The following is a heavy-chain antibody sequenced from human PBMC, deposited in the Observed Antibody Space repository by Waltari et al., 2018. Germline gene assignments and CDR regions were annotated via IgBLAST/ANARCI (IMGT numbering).Heavy chain of an antibody. CDR2: MNPNSGNT. D-gene: IGHD2-15*01. CDR3: ARRSYCSGGSCYSGRYEYFQH. Sequence: QVQLVQSGAEVKKPGASVKVSCKASGYNVTSYDINWVRQATGQGRGGMGWMNPNSGNTGYAQKFQGRVTMTRNTSISTAYMELSSLRSEDTAVYYCARRSYCSGGSCYSGRYEYFQHWGQGTLVTVSS. V-gene: IGHV1-8*02. CDR1: GYNVTSYD. J-gene: IGHJ1*01.